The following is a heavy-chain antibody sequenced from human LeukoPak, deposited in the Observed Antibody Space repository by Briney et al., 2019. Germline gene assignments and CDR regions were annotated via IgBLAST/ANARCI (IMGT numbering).Heavy chain of an antibody. V-gene: IGHV3-7*01. CDR3: ARDRRYSGYDPIDFDY. CDR1: GFTFSSYW. D-gene: IGHD5-12*01. Sequence: GGSLRLSCAASGFTFSSYWMSWVRQAPGKGLEWVANIKQDGSEKYYVDSVKGRFTISRDNAKNSLYLQMNSLRAEDTAVYYCARDRRYSGYDPIDFDYWGQGTLVTVSS. J-gene: IGHJ4*02. CDR2: IKQDGSEK.